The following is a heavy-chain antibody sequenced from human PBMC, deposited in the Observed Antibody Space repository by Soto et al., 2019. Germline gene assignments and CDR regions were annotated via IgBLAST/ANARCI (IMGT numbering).Heavy chain of an antibody. CDR3: ARPIVGATWNYYYGMDV. CDR2: IYSGGST. J-gene: IGHJ6*02. D-gene: IGHD1-26*01. V-gene: IGHV3-53*01. Sequence: PLRSLSLYCAAAGLTVTSKYLNWFRQAPGKGLEWVSVIYSGGSTYYADSVKGRFTISRDNSKNTLYLQMNSLRAEDTAVYYCARPIVGATWNYYYGMDVWGQGTTVTVSS. CDR1: GLTVTSKY.